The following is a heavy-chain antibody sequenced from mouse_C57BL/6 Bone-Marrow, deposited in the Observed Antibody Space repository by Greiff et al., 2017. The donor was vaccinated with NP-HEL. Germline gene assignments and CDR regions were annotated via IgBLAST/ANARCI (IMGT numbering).Heavy chain of an antibody. CDR1: GYTFTDYY. CDR2: IFPGSGST. V-gene: IGHV1-75*01. J-gene: IGHJ2*01. D-gene: IGHD2-1*01. CDR3: ARRGGNYDY. Sequence: VQLQQSGPELVKPGASVKISCKASGYTFTDYYINWVKQRPGQGLEWIGCIFPGSGSTYYNEKFKGKATLTVDQSSSTAYMLLSSLTSEDSAVYFWARRGGNYDYWGQGTTLTVSS.